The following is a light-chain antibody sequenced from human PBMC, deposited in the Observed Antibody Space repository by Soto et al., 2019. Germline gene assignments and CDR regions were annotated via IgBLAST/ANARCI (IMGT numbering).Light chain of an antibody. CDR2: GAS. CDR1: QSVSSK. CDR3: QQYNNWPPLT. J-gene: IGKJ4*01. Sequence: EIVMTQSPATLSLSPGESATLSCRASQSVSSKLAWYQQKPGQAPSLLIYGASTRATGIPARFSGSGSGTEFTLTISSLQSEDFAVYYCQQYNNWPPLTFGGGTKVAIK. V-gene: IGKV3-15*01.